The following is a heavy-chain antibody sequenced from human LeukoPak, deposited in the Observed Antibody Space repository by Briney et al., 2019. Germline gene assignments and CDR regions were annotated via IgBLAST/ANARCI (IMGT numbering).Heavy chain of an antibody. Sequence: HAGGSLRLSCAASGFTFSSYDMIWVRQAPGKGLVWVSRINGDGSGTHYADSVKGRFTISRDNAKSTLYLQMNSLRAEDTAVYFCARDNSYGHDYWGQGTLVTVSS. CDR1: GFTFSSYD. CDR3: ARDNSYGHDY. J-gene: IGHJ4*02. D-gene: IGHD5-18*01. V-gene: IGHV3-74*01. CDR2: INGDGSGT.